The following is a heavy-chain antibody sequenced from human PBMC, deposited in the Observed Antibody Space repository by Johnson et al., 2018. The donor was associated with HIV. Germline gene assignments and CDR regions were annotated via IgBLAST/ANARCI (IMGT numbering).Heavy chain of an antibody. CDR2: ITWNGGST. J-gene: IGHJ3*02. V-gene: IGHV3-20*04. Sequence: VQLVESGGGLVKPGGSLRLSCVASGFTFSNAWMSWVRQAPGKGLEWVGRITWNGGSTGYADSVKGRFTISRDSAKNSLYLQMNSLRAEDTALYYCARGVSSGVYLGDAFDIWGQGTMVTVSS. CDR3: ARGVSSGVYLGDAFDI. CDR1: GFTFSNAW. D-gene: IGHD3-22*01.